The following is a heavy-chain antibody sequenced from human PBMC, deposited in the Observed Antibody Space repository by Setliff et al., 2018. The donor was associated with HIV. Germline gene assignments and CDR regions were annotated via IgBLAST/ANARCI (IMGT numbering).Heavy chain of an antibody. CDR3: TRPMGSSWQKNWYFDL. D-gene: IGHD6-13*01. CDR1: GFTFSGSA. J-gene: IGHJ2*01. Sequence: GGSLRLSCAASGFTFSGSAMHWVRQASGKGLEWVGRIRSKANSYATAYAASVKGRFTISRDDSKNTAYLQMNSLKTEDTAVYYCTRPMGSSWQKNWYFDLWGRGTLVTVSS. V-gene: IGHV3-73*01. CDR2: IRSKANSYAT.